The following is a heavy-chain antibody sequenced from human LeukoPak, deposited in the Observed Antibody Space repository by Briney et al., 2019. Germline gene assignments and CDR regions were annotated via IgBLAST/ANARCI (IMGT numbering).Heavy chain of an antibody. CDR3: ARDSPLTTVTTFPYWYFDL. J-gene: IGHJ2*01. D-gene: IGHD4-17*01. CDR1: GDSVSSNSAA. Sequence: SQTLSLTCAISGDSVSSNSAAWNWIRQSPSRGLEWLGRTYYRSKWYNDYAISVKSRITINPDTSKNQFSLQLNSVTPEDTAVYYCARDSPLTTVTTFPYWYFDLWGRGTLVTVSS. V-gene: IGHV6-1*01. CDR2: TYYRSKWYN.